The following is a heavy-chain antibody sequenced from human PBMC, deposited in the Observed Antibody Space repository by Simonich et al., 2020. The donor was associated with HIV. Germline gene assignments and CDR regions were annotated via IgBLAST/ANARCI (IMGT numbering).Heavy chain of an antibody. D-gene: IGHD1-26*01. Sequence: QVQLQQWGAGLLKPSETLSLTCAVYGGSFSGYYWSWIRQPPGKGLEWIGEINHSGSPNYTPSLNSLVTISVDTSKNQFSLKLSSVTAADTAVYYCARGRVGATTDRDYYYMDVWGKGTTVTVSS. V-gene: IGHV4-34*01. CDR1: GGSFSGYY. CDR3: ARGRVGATTDRDYYYMDV. J-gene: IGHJ6*03. CDR2: INHSGSP.